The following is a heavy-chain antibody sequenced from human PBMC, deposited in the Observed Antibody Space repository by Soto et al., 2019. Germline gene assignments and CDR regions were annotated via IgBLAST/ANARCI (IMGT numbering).Heavy chain of an antibody. D-gene: IGHD1-26*01. CDR3: AKDLYVQPPSGWFDP. J-gene: IGHJ5*02. V-gene: IGHV3-23*01. CDR2: ITGRGDST. Sequence: PGGSLRLSCAPSGFPFSDHAMHWVRQPPGKGLEWVSAITGRGDSTYYADSVQGRFTISRDNSKSTLYLQMMSLRAEDTAVYYCAKDLYVQPPSGWFDPWGQGTVVTVSS. CDR1: GFPFSDHA.